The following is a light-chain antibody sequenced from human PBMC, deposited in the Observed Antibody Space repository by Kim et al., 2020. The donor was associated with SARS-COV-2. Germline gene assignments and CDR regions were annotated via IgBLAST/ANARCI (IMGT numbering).Light chain of an antibody. J-gene: IGKJ3*01. V-gene: IGKV4-1*01. CDR3: NQYYTMPFS. CDR1: QSVVHSPGNKNY. CDR2: WTS. Sequence: ANMNCKASQSVVHSPGNKNYLAWYQQKTGQPPTLLISWTSTRGSGVPDRVSGSGSETDFTLTISSLQAEDVADYYCNQYYTMPFSFGAGTKVDIK.